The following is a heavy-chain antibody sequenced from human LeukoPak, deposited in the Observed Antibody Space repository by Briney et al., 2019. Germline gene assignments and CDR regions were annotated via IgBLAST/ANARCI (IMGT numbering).Heavy chain of an antibody. J-gene: IGHJ6*03. V-gene: IGHV3-23*01. CDR2: ISSSGGGT. CDR3: AKGVCTDTNCNDVASLYHFYYHMDV. CDR1: GFTFRYYG. Sequence: GGSLRLSCEASGFTFRYYGMTWVRQAPGKGLEWVSAISSSGGGTNYADSVKGRFTISRDNSKNTLYLTMNRLRAEDTAVYYCAKGVCTDTNCNDVASLYHFYYHMDVWGNGTSVTVSS. D-gene: IGHD2-2*01.